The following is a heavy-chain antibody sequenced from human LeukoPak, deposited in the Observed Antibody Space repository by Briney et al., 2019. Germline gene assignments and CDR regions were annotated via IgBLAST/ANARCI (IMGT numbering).Heavy chain of an antibody. CDR2: IGSSDNTI. D-gene: IGHD5-18*01. CDR3: ARVHRGYSYGRLDY. V-gene: IGHV3-48*02. J-gene: IGHJ4*02. Sequence: GGSLRLSCAASGFTFSFYSMNWVRQAPGKGLEWVSYIGSSDNTIHYADSVKSRFTISRDNAKNSLYLEMNSLRDEDTAVYYCARVHRGYSYGRLDYWGQGTLVTVSS. CDR1: GFTFSFYS.